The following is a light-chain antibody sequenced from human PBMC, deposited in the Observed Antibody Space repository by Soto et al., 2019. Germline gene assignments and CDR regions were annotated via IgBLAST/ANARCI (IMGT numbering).Light chain of an antibody. J-gene: IGKJ5*01. CDR1: QSVLYSSNNNNY. CDR2: WAS. Sequence: DIVMTQSPDSLAVSLGERATINCKSSQSVLYSSNNNNYLAWYQQKPGQPPKLLIYWASTRESGVPDRFSGSGSGTDFALTISGLQAEDVAVYYCQQYYTTPITFGQGTRLEIK. CDR3: QQYYTTPIT. V-gene: IGKV4-1*01.